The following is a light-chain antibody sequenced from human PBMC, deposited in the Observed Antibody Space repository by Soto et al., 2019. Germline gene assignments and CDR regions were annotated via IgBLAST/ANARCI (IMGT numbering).Light chain of an antibody. Sequence: NVLTQSPGTLSLSPGERANLSCRASQSISSNYLAWYQQKPGQAPRLLIYGASNRATGIPDRFSGSGSGTDFTLTISRLEPEDFAVYYCQQYGSSGTFGQGTKVDIK. V-gene: IGKV3-20*01. CDR3: QQYGSSGT. J-gene: IGKJ1*01. CDR2: GAS. CDR1: QSISSNY.